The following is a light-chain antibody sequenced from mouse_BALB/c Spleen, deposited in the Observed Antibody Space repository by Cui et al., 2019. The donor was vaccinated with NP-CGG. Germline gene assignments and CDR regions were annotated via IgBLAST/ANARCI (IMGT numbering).Light chain of an antibody. CDR3: ALWYSNHWV. CDR1: TGAVTTSNY. Sequence: QAVVTQESALTTSPGETVTLPCRSSTGAVTTSNYANWVQEKPDHLFTGLIGGTNNRAPGVPARFSGSLIGDKAALTSTGAQTEDEAIYFCALWYSNHWVFGGGTKLTVL. V-gene: IGLV1*01. CDR2: GTN. J-gene: IGLJ1*01.